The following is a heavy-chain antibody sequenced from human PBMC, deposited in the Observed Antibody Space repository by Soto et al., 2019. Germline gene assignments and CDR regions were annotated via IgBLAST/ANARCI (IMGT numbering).Heavy chain of an antibody. V-gene: IGHV4-59*01. Sequence: SETLSLTCTVSGGSISSYFWSWIRQPPGKGLEWIGYIYYSGSSNYNPSLKSRVTISVDTSKNQFSLKLGSVTAADTAVYYCARERIWFGESDYYYDYWGQGALVTSPQ. CDR1: GGSISSYF. D-gene: IGHD3-10*01. CDR3: ARERIWFGESDYYYDY. CDR2: IYYSGSS. J-gene: IGHJ4*02.